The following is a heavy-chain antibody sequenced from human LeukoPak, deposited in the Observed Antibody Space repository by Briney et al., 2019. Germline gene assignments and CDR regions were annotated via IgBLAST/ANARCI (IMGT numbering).Heavy chain of an antibody. V-gene: IGHV4-4*07. J-gene: IGHJ5*02. CDR1: GDSITSYY. CDR3: TRDRGTDGSDQLDH. Sequence: PSETLSLTCTVSGDSITSYYWTWIRQPAGKGLEWIGRIYSTGTTTYNPSLKSRVTMSVDTSKNEFSLKLNSVTAADTAVYYCTRDRGTDGSDQLDHWGQGILVTVSS. CDR2: IYSTGTT. D-gene: IGHD3-10*01.